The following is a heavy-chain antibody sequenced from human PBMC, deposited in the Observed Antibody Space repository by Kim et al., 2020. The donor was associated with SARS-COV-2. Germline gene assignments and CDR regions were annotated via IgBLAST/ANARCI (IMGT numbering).Heavy chain of an antibody. D-gene: IGHD3-10*01. CDR2: ISSSSSTI. CDR1: GFTFSSYS. V-gene: IGHV3-48*02. CDR3: ARDPTQNYYGSGRNWYFDL. J-gene: IGHJ2*01. Sequence: GGSLRLSCAASGFTFSSYSMNWVRQAPGKGLEWVSYISSSSSTIYYADSVKGRFTISRDNAKNSLYLQMNSLRDEDTAVYYCARDPTQNYYGSGRNWYFDLWGRGTLVTVSS.